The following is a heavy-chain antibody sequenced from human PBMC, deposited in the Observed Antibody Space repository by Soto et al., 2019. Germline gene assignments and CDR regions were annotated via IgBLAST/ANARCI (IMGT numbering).Heavy chain of an antibody. J-gene: IGHJ6*03. D-gene: IGHD6-13*01. V-gene: IGHV1-46*03. Sequence: ASVKVSWKASGYTFTSYYMHWVRQAPGQGLEWMGIINPSGGSTSYAQKFQGRVTMTRDTSTSTVYMELSSLRSEDTAVYYCARDLSVGSSSWLPFYYYYYMDVWGKGTTVTVSS. CDR2: INPSGGST. CDR1: GYTFTSYY. CDR3: ARDLSVGSSSWLPFYYYYYMDV.